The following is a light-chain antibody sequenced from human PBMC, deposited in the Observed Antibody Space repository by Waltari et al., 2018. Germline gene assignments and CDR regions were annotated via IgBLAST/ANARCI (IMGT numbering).Light chain of an antibody. Sequence: DIQMTQSPSSVSASVGDRATITCRASQGVTTWLAWYQQKPGEAPKLLIYAASRLQSGVPSRFTGSGYGTDFALTISSLQPEDFATYYCQQAHTFPYTFGQGTKLEI. J-gene: IGKJ2*01. CDR2: AAS. CDR1: QGVTTW. CDR3: QQAHTFPYT. V-gene: IGKV1-12*01.